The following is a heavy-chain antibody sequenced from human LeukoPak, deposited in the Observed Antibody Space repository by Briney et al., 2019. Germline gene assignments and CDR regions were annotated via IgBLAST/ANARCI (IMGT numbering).Heavy chain of an antibody. CDR3: ARGLGAQGRKDFDN. CDR1: GYTFSDYY. CDR2: INPSNGGA. D-gene: IGHD1-26*01. V-gene: IGHV1-2*02. Sequence: ASVKVSCKTSGYTFSDYYMHWVRQVPGQGLEWMGWINPSNGGANYAQTFQGRVTMTRDTSISTAYMELNRLGSDDTAVYYCARGLGAQGRKDFDNRGQGTLVTVSS. J-gene: IGHJ4*02.